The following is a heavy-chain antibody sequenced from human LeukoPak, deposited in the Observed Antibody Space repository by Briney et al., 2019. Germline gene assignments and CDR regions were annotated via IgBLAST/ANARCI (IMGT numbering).Heavy chain of an antibody. D-gene: IGHD2-21*01. J-gene: IGHJ4*02. V-gene: IGHV4-31*03. CDR3: ARGHVDYYFDY. CDR1: GGSISSGGSY. CDR2: IYYSGST. Sequence: SETLSLTCTVSGGSISSGGSYWSWIRHHPGKGLEWFGCIYYSGSTYYDPSLKRRVSISVDTAKNQFSLKLNSVTAADTAVYYCARGHVDYYFDYWGQGTLVTVSS.